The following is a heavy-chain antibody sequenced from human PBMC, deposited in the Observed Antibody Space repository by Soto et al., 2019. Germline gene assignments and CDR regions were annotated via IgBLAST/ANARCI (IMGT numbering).Heavy chain of an antibody. CDR2: IHWNDDK. J-gene: IGHJ4*02. CDR1: VFSLTTNGVG. D-gene: IGHD2-21*01. Sequence: QITLKESGPTLVKPTQTLTLTCTFSVFSLTTNGVGVGWIRQPPGKALEWLALIHWNDDKRYSPSLSSRLTITKGTSKNQVVLAMTNMDPVDTATYYCAHSSVAPFDHWGQGTLDTVSS. CDR3: AHSSVAPFDH. V-gene: IGHV2-5*01.